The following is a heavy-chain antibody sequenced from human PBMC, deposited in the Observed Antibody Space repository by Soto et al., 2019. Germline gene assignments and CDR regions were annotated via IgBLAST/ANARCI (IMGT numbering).Heavy chain of an antibody. CDR2: ISGSGGTT. V-gene: IGHV3-23*01. J-gene: IGHJ1*01. D-gene: IGHD3-22*01. Sequence: EVQLLESGGGLVQPGGSLRLSCAASGFTFSRYAMTWVRQAPGKGLEWVSIISGSGGTTYYADSVKGRFTISRDNSKNTLYLQMNSPRADDTAVYYCAKEDNYYDSSGYYLEYFHHWGQGTLVTVSP. CDR1: GFTFSRYA. CDR3: AKEDNYYDSSGYYLEYFHH.